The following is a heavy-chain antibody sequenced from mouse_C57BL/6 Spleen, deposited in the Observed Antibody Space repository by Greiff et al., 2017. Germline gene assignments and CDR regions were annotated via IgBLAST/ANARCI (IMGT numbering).Heavy chain of an antibody. V-gene: IGHV1-76*01. CDR2: IYPGSGNT. Sequence: QVQLQQSGAELVRPGASVKLSCKASGYTFTDYYINWVKQRPGQGLEWIARIYPGSGNTYYNEKFKGKATLTAEKSSSTAYMQLSSLTSEDSAVYFCARGGGSSPLFAYWGQGTLVTVSA. J-gene: IGHJ3*01. D-gene: IGHD1-1*01. CDR1: GYTFTDYY. CDR3: ARGGGSSPLFAY.